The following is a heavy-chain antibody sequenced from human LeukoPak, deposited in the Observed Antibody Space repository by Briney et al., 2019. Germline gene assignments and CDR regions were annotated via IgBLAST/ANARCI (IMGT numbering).Heavy chain of an antibody. CDR2: ISSDSSYT. CDR3: ARVFLSDYGDYVPYYYGLDG. V-gene: IGHV3-11*05. D-gene: IGHD4-17*01. J-gene: IGHJ6*02. CDR1: GFTFSDYY. Sequence: PGGSLRLSCAASGFTFSDYYMSWIRQAPGQGLEWISYISSDSSYTNYADSVKGRFTISRDSAKNSLYLQMNSLRAEDTAVYYCARVFLSDYGDYVPYYYGLDGWGQGTTVTVSS.